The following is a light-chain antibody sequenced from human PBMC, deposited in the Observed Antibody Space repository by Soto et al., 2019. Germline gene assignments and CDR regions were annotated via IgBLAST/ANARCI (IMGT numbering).Light chain of an antibody. CDR2: AAS. V-gene: IGKV1-8*01. CDR3: QQYKSYPYT. Sequence: AIRMTQSPSSLSASTGDRVTITCRASQGISSYLAWYQQKPGKAPKLLIYAASTLQSGVPSRFSGSGSGTDFILTINSLRPEDFATYYCQQYKSYPYTFGQGTKVDIK. J-gene: IGKJ2*01. CDR1: QGISSY.